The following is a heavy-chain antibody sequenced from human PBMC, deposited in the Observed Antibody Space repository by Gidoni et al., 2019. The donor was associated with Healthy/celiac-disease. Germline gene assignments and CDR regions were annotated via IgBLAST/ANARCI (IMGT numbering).Heavy chain of an antibody. CDR1: GFTFSSYA. D-gene: IGHD5-18*01. J-gene: IGHJ6*03. V-gene: IGHV3-30*01. CDR3: ARGGYSYGPPPYYYYYYMDV. CDR2: ISYDGSNK. Sequence: QVQLVESGGGVVQPGRSLRLPCAASGFTFSSYAMHWVRQAPGKGLEWVAVISYDGSNKYYADSVKGRFTISRDNSKNTLYLQMNSLRAEDTAVYYCARGGYSYGPPPYYYYYYMDVWGKGTTVTVSS.